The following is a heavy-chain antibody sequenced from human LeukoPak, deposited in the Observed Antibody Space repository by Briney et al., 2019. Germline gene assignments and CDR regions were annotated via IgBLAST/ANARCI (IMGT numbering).Heavy chain of an antibody. CDR3: ARSRFLEWIFDY. Sequence: GGSLRLSCAASGFTFSSYGMHWVRQAPGKGLEWVAVISYDGSNKYYADSVKGRFTISRDNSKNTLYLQMNSLRAEDTAVYYCARSRFLEWIFDYWGQGTLVTVSS. V-gene: IGHV3-30*19. CDR1: GFTFSSYG. D-gene: IGHD3-3*01. J-gene: IGHJ4*02. CDR2: ISYDGSNK.